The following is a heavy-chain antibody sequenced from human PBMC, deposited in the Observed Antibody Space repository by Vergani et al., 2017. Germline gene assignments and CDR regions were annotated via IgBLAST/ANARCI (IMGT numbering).Heavy chain of an antibody. CDR3: VKDHTQSNFWSGYLGL. CDR2: ISWNSGSI. J-gene: IGHJ2*01. CDR1: GFTFDDYA. V-gene: IGHV3-9*01. Sequence: EVQLVESGGGLVQPGRSLRLSCAASGFTFDDYAMHWVRQAPGKGLEWVSGISWNSGSIGYADSVKGRFTISRDNSKNTLYLQMSSLRAEDTAVYSCVKDHTQSNFWSGYLGLWGRGTLVTVSS. D-gene: IGHD3-3*01.